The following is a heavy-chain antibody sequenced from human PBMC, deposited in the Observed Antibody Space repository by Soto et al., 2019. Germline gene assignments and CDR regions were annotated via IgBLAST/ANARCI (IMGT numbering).Heavy chain of an antibody. CDR3: ARDSGVLATPLDM. CDR2: MNPHSGDT. D-gene: IGHD5-12*01. V-gene: IGHV1-8*01. Sequence: QVQLVQSGAAVKRPGASVKVSCKASGYSFTSYDIKWVRQAPGQGLEWMGWMNPHSGDTGFAQKFQGRLIMTRDTSTNTAYMELSSLRSEDTAVYYCARDSGVLATPLDMWGQGAQVTVSS. CDR1: GYSFTSYD. J-gene: IGHJ4*02.